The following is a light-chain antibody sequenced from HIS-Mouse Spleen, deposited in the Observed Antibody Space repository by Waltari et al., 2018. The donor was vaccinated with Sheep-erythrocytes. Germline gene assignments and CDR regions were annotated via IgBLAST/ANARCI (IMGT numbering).Light chain of an antibody. CDR2: AAS. J-gene: IGKJ1*01. CDR1: QGIRND. CDR3: LQDYNYPWT. V-gene: IGKV1-6*01. Sequence: AIQMIQSPSSLSASVGDRVTITCRASQGIRNDLGWYQQKPGKAPKLLFYAASSLQSGVPSRFSGSGSGTDFTLTISSLQPEDFATYYCLQDYNYPWTFGQGTKVEIK.